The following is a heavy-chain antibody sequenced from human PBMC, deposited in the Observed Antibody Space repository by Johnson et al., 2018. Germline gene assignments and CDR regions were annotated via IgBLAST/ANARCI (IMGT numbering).Heavy chain of an antibody. CDR1: GFTFNTYT. D-gene: IGHD3-3*01. V-gene: IGHV3-23*04. CDR2: MSGNGAST. CDR3: AKGRLGIRFGVGRLGAFDV. J-gene: IGHJ3*01. Sequence: EVQLGEAGGGLVQPGGSLRLSCAASGFTFNTYTMSWVRQAPGKGLEWVSAMSGNGASTYYADSVKGRFTISRDNSKNTLYVQMSSLTADDTAVYYCAKGRLGIRFGVGRLGAFDVWGRGTLVTVSS.